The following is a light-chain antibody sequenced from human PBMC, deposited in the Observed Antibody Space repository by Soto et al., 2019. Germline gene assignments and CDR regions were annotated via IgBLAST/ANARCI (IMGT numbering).Light chain of an antibody. CDR1: SSDVGGYNY. J-gene: IGLJ1*01. CDR2: EVS. Sequence: QSALTQPASVSGSPGQSITISCTGTSSDVGGYNYVSWYQQHPGKAPKLMIYEVSYRPSGVSNRFSGSKSGNTASLTISGLQAEDEADYYRSSYTTSNTLVFGTGTKLTVL. V-gene: IGLV2-14*01. CDR3: SSYTTSNTLV.